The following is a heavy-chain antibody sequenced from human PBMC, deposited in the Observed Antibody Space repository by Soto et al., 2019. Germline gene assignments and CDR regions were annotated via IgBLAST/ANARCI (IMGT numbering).Heavy chain of an antibody. Sequence: QVQLVQSGAEVKKPGASVKVSCKASGYTFTSYAMHWVRQAPGQRLEWMGWINAGNGNTKYSQKFQGRVTITRDTSASTAYMELSSLRSEDTAVYYCARGRNYYDSSGYYYNWFDPWGQGTLVTVSS. CDR3: ARGRNYYDSSGYYYNWFDP. J-gene: IGHJ5*02. CDR1: GYTFTSYA. CDR2: INAGNGNT. D-gene: IGHD3-22*01. V-gene: IGHV1-3*01.